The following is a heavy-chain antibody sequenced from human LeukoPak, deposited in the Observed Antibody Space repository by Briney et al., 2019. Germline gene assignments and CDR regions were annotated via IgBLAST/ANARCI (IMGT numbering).Heavy chain of an antibody. CDR2: TYYRSKWWT. J-gene: IGHJ4*02. V-gene: IGHV6-1*01. Sequence: PSQTLSLTCAISGDSVSSNSAWYWIRQSPLRGLEWLGRTYYRSKWWTDYAVSVKSRVTINADTSKNQFSLQLDSVTPEDTAVYYCARAGRYFDWWIPPFDYWGQGTQVTVSS. CDR3: ARAGRYFDWWIPPFDY. CDR1: GDSVSSNSA. D-gene: IGHD3-9*01.